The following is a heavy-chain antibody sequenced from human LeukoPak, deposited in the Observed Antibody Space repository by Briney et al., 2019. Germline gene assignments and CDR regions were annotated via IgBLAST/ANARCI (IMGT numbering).Heavy chain of an antibody. CDR1: GYTFTSYG. D-gene: IGHD3-22*01. V-gene: IGHV1-2*02. CDR3: ARRGAVGVITSAFDI. J-gene: IGHJ3*02. Sequence: ASVKVSCKASGYTFTSYGISWVRQAPGQGLEWMGWINPNSGGTNYAQKFQGRVTMTRDTSISTAYMELSRLRSDDTAVYYCARRGAVGVITSAFDIWGQGTMVIVSS. CDR2: INPNSGGT.